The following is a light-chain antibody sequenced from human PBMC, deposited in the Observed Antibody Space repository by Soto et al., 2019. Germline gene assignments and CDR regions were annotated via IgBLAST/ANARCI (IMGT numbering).Light chain of an antibody. J-gene: IGKJ2*01. CDR3: QQYGGVPYT. Sequence: EIVLTQSPGTLSLSPGQRATLSCRASESIXRDYLAWYQQRLGQAPRLLIYGASSGATGIPDRFSGSGSGTDFTLTISRLEPEDFAIYXCQQYGGVPYTFGQGTKLEIK. CDR1: ESIXRDY. CDR2: GAS. V-gene: IGKV3-20*01.